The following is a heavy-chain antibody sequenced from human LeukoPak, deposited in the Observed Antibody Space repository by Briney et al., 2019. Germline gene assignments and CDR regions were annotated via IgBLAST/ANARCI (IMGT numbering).Heavy chain of an antibody. J-gene: IGHJ3*02. V-gene: IGHV1-18*01. CDR3: ARGGGEGVLLWFGTRAFDI. CDR1: GYTFTSYG. CDR2: ISAYNGNT. Sequence: AASVKVSCKASGYTFTSYGISWVRQAPGQGLEWMGWISAYNGNTNYAQKLQGRVTMTTDTSTSTAYMELRSLRSDDTAVYYCARGGGEGVLLWFGTRAFDIWGQGTMVTVSS. D-gene: IGHD3-10*01.